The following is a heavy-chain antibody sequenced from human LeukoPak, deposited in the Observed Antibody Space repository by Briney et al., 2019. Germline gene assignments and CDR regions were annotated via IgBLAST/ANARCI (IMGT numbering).Heavy chain of an antibody. D-gene: IGHD7-27*01. J-gene: IGHJ4*02. CDR3: AKDNWGSPDY. CDR1: GFTFSSYA. V-gene: IGHV3-23*01. Sequence: PGGSLGLSCAASGFTFSSYAMGWVRQAPGKGLEWVSAISGSGGSTYYADSVKGRFTISRDNSKNTLYLQMNSLRAEDTAVYYCAKDNWGSPDYWGQGTLVTVSS. CDR2: ISGSGGST.